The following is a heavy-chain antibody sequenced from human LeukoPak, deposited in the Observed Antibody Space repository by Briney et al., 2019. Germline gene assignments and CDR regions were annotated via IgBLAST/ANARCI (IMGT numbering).Heavy chain of an antibody. CDR1: GFSFSSYG. Sequence: PGRSLRLSCAASGFSFSSYGMHWVRQAPGKGLEWVAVIWYDGSIKYYGDSVKDRFTISRDNSKNTLYLQMNSLSAEDTAVYYCARGPTNFDYWGQGTLVTVSS. CDR2: IWYDGSIK. J-gene: IGHJ4*02. CDR3: ARGPTNFDY. V-gene: IGHV3-33*01.